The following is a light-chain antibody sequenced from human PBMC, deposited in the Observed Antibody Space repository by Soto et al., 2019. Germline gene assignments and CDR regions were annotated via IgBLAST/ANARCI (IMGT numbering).Light chain of an antibody. V-gene: IGKV3-20*01. Sequence: EIVLTQSPGTLSLSPGERATLSCRASQSVSSNSLVWYQQKAGQAPRVLIYGASSRATGIPDRFSGSGSGTDFTLTINRLEPEDFAEYYCQQYRSSITFGQGTKVEIK. CDR2: GAS. CDR1: QSVSSNS. J-gene: IGKJ1*01. CDR3: QQYRSSIT.